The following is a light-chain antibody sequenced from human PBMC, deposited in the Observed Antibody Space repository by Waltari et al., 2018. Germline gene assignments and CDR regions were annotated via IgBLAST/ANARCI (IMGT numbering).Light chain of an antibody. V-gene: IGKV3-20*01. Sequence: EIVLTQSPGTLSLSPGERATLSSRASQSVSSSYLAWYQQKPGQAPRLLIYGASSRATGIPDRFSGSGSGTDFTLTISRLEPEDFAVYYCQQYGSSPRGTFGGGTKVEIK. CDR2: GAS. CDR1: QSVSSSY. J-gene: IGKJ4*01. CDR3: QQYGSSPRGT.